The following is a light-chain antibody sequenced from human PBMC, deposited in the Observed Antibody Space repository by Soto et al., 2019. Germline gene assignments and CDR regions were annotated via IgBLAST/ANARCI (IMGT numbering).Light chain of an antibody. CDR2: AAS. CDR1: QSISSY. J-gene: IGKJ5*01. V-gene: IGKV1-39*01. Sequence: DIQMTQSPSSLSASVGDRVTITCRASQSISSYLNWYQQKPGKAPKLLIYAASSLQSGVPSRFSGSGSGTEFTLTISSLQPDDFATYYCQQLNSYPITFGQGTRLETK. CDR3: QQLNSYPIT.